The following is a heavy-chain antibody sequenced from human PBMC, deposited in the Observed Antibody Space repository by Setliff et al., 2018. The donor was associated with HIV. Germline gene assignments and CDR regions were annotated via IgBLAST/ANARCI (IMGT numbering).Heavy chain of an antibody. CDR3: ARWSCGRATCYDSPYNWFEP. CDR1: GYTFVDYY. CDR2: INPKTGVA. D-gene: IGHD2-2*01. Sequence: ASVKVSCKASGYTFVDYYIHWVRQVPGKGLEWMGRINPKTGVATHARIFQDRIILTTDTSTSTIYMELTSLRSDDTAVYYCARWSCGRATCYDSPYNWFEPWGQGTLVTVSS. J-gene: IGHJ5*02. V-gene: IGHV1-2*06.